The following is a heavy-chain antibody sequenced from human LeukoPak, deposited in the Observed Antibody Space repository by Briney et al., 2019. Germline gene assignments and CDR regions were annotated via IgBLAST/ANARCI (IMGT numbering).Heavy chain of an antibody. Sequence: PGGSLRLSCAASGFSFTTYWMHWVRHAPGKGLVWVSRINNDGSSTRYADSGKGRFTISRDNAKNSLYLQMNSLRAEDTAVYYCARGSSIAAPRFDPWGQGTLVTVSS. D-gene: IGHD6-6*01. CDR1: GFSFTTYW. J-gene: IGHJ5*02. CDR2: INNDGSST. CDR3: ARGSSIAAPRFDP. V-gene: IGHV3-74*01.